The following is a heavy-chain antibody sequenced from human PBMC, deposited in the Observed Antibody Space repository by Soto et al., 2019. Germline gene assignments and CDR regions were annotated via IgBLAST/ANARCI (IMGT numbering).Heavy chain of an antibody. D-gene: IGHD3-22*01. CDR2: IYYSGST. V-gene: IGHV4-59*01. J-gene: IGHJ5*02. CDR3: ARALDYYDSSGYEFDP. CDR1: GGSISSYY. Sequence: SETLSLTCTVSGGSISSYYWSWIRQPPGKGLEWIGYIYYSGSTNYNPSLKSRVTISVDTSKNQFSLKLSSVTAADTAVYYCARALDYYDSSGYEFDPWGQGTLVTVSS.